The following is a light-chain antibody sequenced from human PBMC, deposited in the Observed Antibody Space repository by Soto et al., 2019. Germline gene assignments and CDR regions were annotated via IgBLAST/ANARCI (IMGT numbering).Light chain of an antibody. CDR1: QSVSSY. CDR3: QQRSDGPIT. V-gene: IGKV3-11*01. J-gene: IGKJ5*01. Sequence: EIVLTQSPATLSLSPGERATISCRASQSVSSYLAWYQQKPGQAPRLLIYAASNMATGIPARFSGSGSGTDFTLTISSLDPEDFAVYYCQQRSDGPITFGQGTRLEIK. CDR2: AAS.